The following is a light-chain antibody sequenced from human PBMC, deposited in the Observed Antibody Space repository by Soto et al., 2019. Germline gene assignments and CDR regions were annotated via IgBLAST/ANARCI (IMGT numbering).Light chain of an antibody. CDR2: AAS. V-gene: IGKV3-20*01. Sequence: EIVLTQSPGTLSLSLGERATLSCRASQSVSSGYLAWYQQKPGQAPRLLIYAASSRATGIPDRFSGSGSGTDFTLTINRLEPEDFAVYYCQQYGSSPRYTFGQGTKLEIK. CDR1: QSVSSGY. CDR3: QQYGSSPRYT. J-gene: IGKJ2*01.